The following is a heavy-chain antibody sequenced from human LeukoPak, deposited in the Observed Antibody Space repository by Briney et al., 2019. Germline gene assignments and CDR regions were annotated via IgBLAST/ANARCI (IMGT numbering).Heavy chain of an antibody. D-gene: IGHD6-13*01. J-gene: IGHJ4*02. CDR3: ARGLHDRSWYGAH. V-gene: IGHV3-30*04. CDR2: LPPDGSYQ. Sequence: GRSLRLSCAASGFTFSDYTMQWVRQAPGKGLEWVALLPPDGSYQYYADSLKGRFTISRDNFKNALYLQMNSLRLEDTAVYYCARGLHDRSWYGAHWGQGTLLSVSS. CDR1: GFTFSDYT.